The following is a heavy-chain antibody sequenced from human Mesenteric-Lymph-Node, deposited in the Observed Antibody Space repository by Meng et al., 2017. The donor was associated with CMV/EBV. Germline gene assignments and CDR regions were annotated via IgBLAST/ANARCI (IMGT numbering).Heavy chain of an antibody. D-gene: IGHD2-15*01. CDR1: GYTFTKYG. J-gene: IGHJ6*02. Sequence: SVKVSCKASGYTFTKYGISWVRQAPGQGLEWMGWINPILGIANYAQKFQGRVTITADKSTSTAYMELSSLRSEDTAVYYCARARDCSGGSCYSGDYGMDVWGQGTTVTVSS. CDR2: INPILGIA. V-gene: IGHV1-69*10. CDR3: ARARDCSGGSCYSGDYGMDV.